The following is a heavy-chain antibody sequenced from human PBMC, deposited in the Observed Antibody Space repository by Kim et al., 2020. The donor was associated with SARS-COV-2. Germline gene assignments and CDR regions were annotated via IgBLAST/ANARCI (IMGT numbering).Heavy chain of an antibody. V-gene: IGHV4-31*03. CDR1: GGPISSGGYY. CDR3: ARLAARVKYFDY. Sequence: SETLSLTCTVSGGPISSGGYYWSWIRQHPGKGLEWIGYIYYSGSTYYNPSLKSRVTKSVDTSKNQFSLKLSSVTAADTAVYYCARLAARVKYFDYWGQGTLVTVSS. D-gene: IGHD2-15*01. CDR2: IYYSGST. J-gene: IGHJ4*02.